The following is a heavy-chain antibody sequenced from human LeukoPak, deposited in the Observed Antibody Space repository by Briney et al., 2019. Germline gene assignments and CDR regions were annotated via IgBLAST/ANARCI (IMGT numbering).Heavy chain of an antibody. CDR1: GYTFTSYD. CDR2: INTNTGNP. J-gene: IGHJ6*03. V-gene: IGHV7-4-1*02. Sequence: ASVKVSCKASGYTFTSYDINWVRQATGQGLEWMGWINTNTGNPTYAQGFTGRFVFSLDTSVSTAYLQISSLKAEDTAVYYCARDTGDGYSYYYYYMDVWGKGTTVTVSS. D-gene: IGHD2-21*01. CDR3: ARDTGDGYSYYYYYMDV.